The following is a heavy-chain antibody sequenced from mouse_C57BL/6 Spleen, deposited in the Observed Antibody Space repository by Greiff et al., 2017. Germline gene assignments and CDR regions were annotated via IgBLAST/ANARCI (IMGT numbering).Heavy chain of an antibody. CDR1: GYTFTSYW. V-gene: IGHV1-53*01. CDR2: INPSNGGT. Sequence: QVQLQQPGTELVKPGASVKLSCKASGYTFTSYWMHWVKQRPGQGLEWIGNINPSNGGTNYNEKFKSQATLTVDKSSSTAYMQLSSLTSEDSAVYYCAREGGFYSYFDDWGQGTTLTVSS. CDR3: AREGGFYSYFDD. J-gene: IGHJ2*01. D-gene: IGHD1-1*01.